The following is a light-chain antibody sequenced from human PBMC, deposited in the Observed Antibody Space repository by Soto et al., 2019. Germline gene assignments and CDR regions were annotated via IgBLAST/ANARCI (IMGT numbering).Light chain of an antibody. Sequence: DIQMTQSPSTVSASVGDRVTITCRASQPISSWLAWFRQRPGKAPELLIYAASTLHNGVPSRFSGSGSGTDFALTISGLQPEDFATYYCQQASSFPHTFDQGTRVDIK. CDR2: AAS. J-gene: IGKJ2*01. V-gene: IGKV1-12*01. CDR3: QQASSFPHT. CDR1: QPISSW.